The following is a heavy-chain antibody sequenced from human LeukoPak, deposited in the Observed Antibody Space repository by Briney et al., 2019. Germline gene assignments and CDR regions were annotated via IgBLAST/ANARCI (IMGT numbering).Heavy chain of an antibody. CDR2: IYENGGTT. J-gene: IGHJ4*02. CDR3: AKDFRIGYSAHFDY. CDR1: GFTFRSHA. V-gene: IGHV3-23*01. D-gene: IGHD2-21*01. Sequence: GGSLRLSCVGSGFTFRSHAMSWVRQAPEKGLEFVSGIYENGGTTYYADSVKGRFSISRDNSKNALYLQMDSLRGEDTAVYYCAKDFRIGYSAHFDYWGQGTLVTVSS.